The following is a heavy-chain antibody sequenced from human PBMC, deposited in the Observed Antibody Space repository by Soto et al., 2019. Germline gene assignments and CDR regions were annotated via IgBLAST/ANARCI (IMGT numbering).Heavy chain of an antibody. J-gene: IGHJ5*02. CDR3: ARKGWRFGWVTRGGVAP. Sequence: SETLSLTCAVSGGSINSSNWWTWVRQPPGKGLEWIGEIYHSGNTNYNPSHKTRDTISLDNTKNQFYLRQTYVTAKDTAVYYCARKGWRFGWVTRGGVAPWGQGILVT. CDR2: IYHSGNT. D-gene: IGHD3-3*01. V-gene: IGHV4-4*02. CDR1: GGSINSSNW.